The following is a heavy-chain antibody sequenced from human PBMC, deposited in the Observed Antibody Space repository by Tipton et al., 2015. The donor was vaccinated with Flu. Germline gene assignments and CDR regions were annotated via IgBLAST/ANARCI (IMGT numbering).Heavy chain of an antibody. CDR2: VYSSGNT. CDR3: AREEGASYYGGNYGVFDS. D-gene: IGHD4-23*01. CDR1: GGSISSSSYY. Sequence: TLSLTCTVSGGSISSSSYYWSWIRQPAGKGLEWIGRVYSSGNTHYNPSLRGRVTVSVDSSKNQFSLKLTSVTAADTAVYYCAREEGASYYGGNYGVFDSWGQGALVTVSS. V-gene: IGHV4-61*02. J-gene: IGHJ4*02.